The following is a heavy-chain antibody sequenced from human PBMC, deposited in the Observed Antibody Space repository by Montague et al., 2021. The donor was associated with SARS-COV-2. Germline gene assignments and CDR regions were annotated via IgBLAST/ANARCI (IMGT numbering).Heavy chain of an antibody. V-gene: IGHV4-39*07. D-gene: IGHD2-2*02. CDR1: GGSISSSSYY. CDR2: IYYSGST. J-gene: IGHJ6*02. Sequence: SETLSLTCTVSGGSISSSSYYWGWIRQAPGKGLEWIGSIYYSGSTYYNPSLKGRVTISVDTSKNQFSLKLSSVTAADTAVYYCARDPSRQPLLYPIGYYYYGMDVWGQGTTVTVSS. CDR3: ARDPSRQPLLYPIGYYYYGMDV.